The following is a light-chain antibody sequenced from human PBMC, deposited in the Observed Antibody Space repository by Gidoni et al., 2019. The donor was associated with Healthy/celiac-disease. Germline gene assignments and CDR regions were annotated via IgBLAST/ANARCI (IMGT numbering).Light chain of an antibody. V-gene: IGKV3-15*01. CDR3: QQYNNWPPLT. CDR2: GAS. Sequence: EIVMTQSPATLSVSPVERATLSCRASQSVSSNLAWYQQKPGQAPRLLIYGASTRATGIPAMVSGSVSGTEFTLTISSLQSEDFAVYYCQQYNNWPPLTFGGGTKVEIK. CDR1: QSVSSN. J-gene: IGKJ4*01.